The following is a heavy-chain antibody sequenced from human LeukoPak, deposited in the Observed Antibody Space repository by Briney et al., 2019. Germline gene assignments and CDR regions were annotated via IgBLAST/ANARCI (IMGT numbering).Heavy chain of an antibody. V-gene: IGHV4-4*07. CDR2: IYSSGST. J-gene: IGHJ5*02. D-gene: IGHD3-22*01. Sequence: SETLSLTCTVSDGSFSSYYWNWLRQPAGKGLQWIGRIYSSGSTNYNPSLTSRVTMSVDTSKNQFSLRLSSVTAADTAVYYCARGTYYYDTSDYPHWFDPWGQGTLVTVSS. CDR1: DGSFSSYY. CDR3: ARGTYYYDTSDYPHWFDP.